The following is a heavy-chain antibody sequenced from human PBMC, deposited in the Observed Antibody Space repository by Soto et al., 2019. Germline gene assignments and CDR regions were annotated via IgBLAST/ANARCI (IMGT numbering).Heavy chain of an antibody. CDR2: IKSKTDGGTT. CDR3: TTEGESYMDDAFDI. Sequence: EVQLVESGGGLVKPGGSLRLSCAASGFTFSNAWMSWVRQAPGKGLEWVGRIKSKTDGGTTDYSAPVKGRFTISRDESKNTLYLQMNSLKTEDTAVYYCTTEGESYMDDAFDIWGHGTMVTVSS. D-gene: IGHD3-16*01. J-gene: IGHJ3*02. V-gene: IGHV3-15*01. CDR1: GFTFSNAW.